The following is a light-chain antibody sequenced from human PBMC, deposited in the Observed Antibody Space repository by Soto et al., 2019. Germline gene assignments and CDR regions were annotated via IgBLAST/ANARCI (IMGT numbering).Light chain of an antibody. CDR3: QQYDNWPPFT. Sequence: EIVMTQSPATLSVSPGERATPSCRASQSVGSSLAWYQQRPGQAPRLLIYGASARATGIPARFSGSGSGTEFTLTISSLQSEDFAVYYCQQYDNWPPFTFGPGTKVDIK. CDR1: QSVGSS. J-gene: IGKJ3*01. CDR2: GAS. V-gene: IGKV3-15*01.